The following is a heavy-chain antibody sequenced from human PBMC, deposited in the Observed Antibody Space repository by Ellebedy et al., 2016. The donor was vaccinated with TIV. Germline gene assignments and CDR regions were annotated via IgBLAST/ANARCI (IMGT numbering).Heavy chain of an antibody. Sequence: GESLKISCAASGFTVSSNYMSWVRQAPGKGLEWVSVIYSDGSTYYVDSVKGRFTISRDNSKNTVYLQMNSLRAEDTAVYYCARGPLDVWGQGTTVTVSS. CDR2: IYSDGST. CDR1: GFTVSSNY. J-gene: IGHJ6*02. V-gene: IGHV3-53*01. CDR3: ARGPLDV.